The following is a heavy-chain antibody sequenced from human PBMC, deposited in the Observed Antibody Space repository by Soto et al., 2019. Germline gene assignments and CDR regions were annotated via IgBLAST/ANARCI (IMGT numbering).Heavy chain of an antibody. CDR2: IRSKADNYAT. CDR3: ARLAEWEYYDGMDV. V-gene: IGHV3-73*02. CDR1: GFTFSVSA. D-gene: IGHD1-26*01. Sequence: EVQLVESGGGLVQPGGSLKLSCAVSGFTFSVSAIHWVRQASGKGLEWVGRIRSKADNYATAYGASVKGRFSISRDDSKNTAYLQMSSLNTKDTAVYYCARLAEWEYYDGMDVWGQGNTVTVSS. J-gene: IGHJ6*02.